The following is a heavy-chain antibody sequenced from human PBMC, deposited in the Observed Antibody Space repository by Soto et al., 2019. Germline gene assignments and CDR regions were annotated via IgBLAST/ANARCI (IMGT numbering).Heavy chain of an antibody. J-gene: IGHJ3*02. CDR2: IWYDGSNK. V-gene: IGHV3-33*01. CDR1: GFTFSSYG. D-gene: IGHD6-19*01. CDR3: ARDVAVAAQSFDI. Sequence: GGSLRLSCAASGFTFSSYGMHWVRQAPGKGLEWVAVIWYDGSNKYYADSVKGRFTISRDNSKNTLYLQMNSLRAEDTAVYYWARDVAVAAQSFDIWGQGTMVNVSS.